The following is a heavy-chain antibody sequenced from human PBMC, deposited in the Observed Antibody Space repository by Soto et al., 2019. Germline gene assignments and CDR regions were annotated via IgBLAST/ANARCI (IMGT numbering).Heavy chain of an antibody. CDR1: GYTFTSYG. CDR3: AKEKYGSGSYPYFDY. Sequence: ASVKVSCKASGYTFTSYGISWVRQAPGQGLEWMGWISAYNGNTNYAQKLQGRVTISRDNSKNTLFLQMNSLRAEDTAFYYCAKEKYGSGSYPYFDYWGQGALVTVSS. CDR2: ISAYNGNT. J-gene: IGHJ4*02. V-gene: IGHV1-18*01. D-gene: IGHD3-10*01.